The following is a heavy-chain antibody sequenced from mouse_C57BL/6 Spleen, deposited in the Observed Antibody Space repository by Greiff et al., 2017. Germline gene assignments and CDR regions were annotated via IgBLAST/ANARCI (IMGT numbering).Heavy chain of an antibody. CDR3: ASARYDYSWFAY. J-gene: IGHJ3*01. D-gene: IGHD2-4*01. CDR2: INPNNGGT. Sequence: EVQLQQSGAELVKPGASVKMSCTASGYTFTDYYMPWVKQSPGKSLEWIGEINPNNGGTNYNQTFKGKATLTVDKSSSTAYMELSSLTSEDSAVYYCASARYDYSWFAYWGQGTMVTVSA. V-gene: IGHV1-26*01. CDR1: GYTFTDYY.